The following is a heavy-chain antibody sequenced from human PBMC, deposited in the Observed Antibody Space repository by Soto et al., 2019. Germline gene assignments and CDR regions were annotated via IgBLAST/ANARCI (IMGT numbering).Heavy chain of an antibody. J-gene: IGHJ4*02. V-gene: IGHV4-34*01. Sequence: QVQLQQWGAGLLKPSETLSLTCAVYGGSFSGYYWSWIRQPPGKGLEWIGEINHSGSTNYNPSLKSRVTLSVDTSQNQFSLKLSSVTAADTAVYYCARGRLAVAGLDYWGQGTLVTVSS. D-gene: IGHD6-19*01. CDR2: INHSGST. CDR3: ARGRLAVAGLDY. CDR1: GGSFSGYY.